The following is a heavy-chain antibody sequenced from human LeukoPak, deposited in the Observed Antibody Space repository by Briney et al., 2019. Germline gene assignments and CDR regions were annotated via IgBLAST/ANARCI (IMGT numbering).Heavy chain of an antibody. Sequence: PSETLSLTCTVSGGSISSSSYYWGWTRQPPGKGLEWIGSIYYSGSTYYNPSLKSRVTISVDTSMTQFSLMLSSVTAADTAVYYCARHGFSDSGSYYWFDPWGQGTLVTVSS. J-gene: IGHJ5*02. CDR3: ARHGFSDSGSYYWFDP. V-gene: IGHV4-39*01. CDR1: GGSISSSSYY. CDR2: IYYSGST. D-gene: IGHD1-26*01.